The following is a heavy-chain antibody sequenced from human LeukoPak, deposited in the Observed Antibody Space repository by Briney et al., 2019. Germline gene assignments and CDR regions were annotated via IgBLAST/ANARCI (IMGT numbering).Heavy chain of an antibody. CDR2: ISGSGGTT. CDR1: GFTFSTYS. CDR3: AKDTSGSTSYSYHYGMDV. Sequence: GGSLRLSCAASGFTFSTYSINWVRQAPGKGLEWVSVISGSGGTTYYADSVKGRFTISRDNSKSTLYLQMNSLRAEDTAVYYCAKDTSGSTSYSYHYGMDVWGQGTTVTVSS. D-gene: IGHD1-26*01. V-gene: IGHV3-23*01. J-gene: IGHJ6*02.